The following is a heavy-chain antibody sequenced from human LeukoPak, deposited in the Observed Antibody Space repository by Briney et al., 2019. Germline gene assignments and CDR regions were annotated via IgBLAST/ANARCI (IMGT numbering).Heavy chain of an antibody. CDR3: VRVGTDSIGSYPDY. D-gene: IGHD3-22*01. V-gene: IGHV3-33*01. Sequence: PGRSLRLSCTASGFTFSSCGMHWVRQAPGQGLEWVAVIWSDGSKKYHADSVKGRFTISRNSTKNMLYLQMNSLRAEDTAIYYCVRVGTDSIGSYPDYWGQGTLVTVTS. CDR2: IWSDGSKK. CDR1: GFTFSSCG. J-gene: IGHJ4*02.